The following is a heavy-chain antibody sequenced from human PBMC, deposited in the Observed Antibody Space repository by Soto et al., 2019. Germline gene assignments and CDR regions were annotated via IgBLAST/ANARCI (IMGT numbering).Heavy chain of an antibody. CDR2: IYSGGST. CDR3: ARGFQSSFGY. Sequence: GGSLRLSCAASGFTVSNSYMSWVRQAPGKGLEWVSVIYSGGSTYYADSVKGRFTISRESSKNTLYLQMNSLRAEDTAVYYCARGFQSSFGYWRHGTLVTVSS. J-gene: IGHJ4*01. CDR1: GFTVSNSY. V-gene: IGHV3-53*01. D-gene: IGHD2-21*01.